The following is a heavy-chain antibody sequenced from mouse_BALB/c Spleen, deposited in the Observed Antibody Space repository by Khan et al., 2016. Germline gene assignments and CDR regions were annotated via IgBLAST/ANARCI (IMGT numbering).Heavy chain of an antibody. J-gene: IGHJ2*01. CDR3: ARSTMITFFDY. D-gene: IGHD2-4*01. CDR1: GYTFTSYV. CDR2: INPYNDGT. Sequence: VQLQPSGPELVKPGASVKMSCKASGYTFTSYVMHWVKQKPGQGLEWIGYINPYNDGTKYNEKFKGKATLTSDKSSSTAYMELSSLTSEDSAVYYCARSTMITFFDYWGQGTTLTVSS. V-gene: IGHV1S136*01.